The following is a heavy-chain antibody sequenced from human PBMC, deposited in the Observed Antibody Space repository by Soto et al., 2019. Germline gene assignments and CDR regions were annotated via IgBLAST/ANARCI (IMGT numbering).Heavy chain of an antibody. J-gene: IGHJ6*02. CDR2: ISAYNGNT. CDR3: ARGFGYSYGSGYYYYGMDV. D-gene: IGHD5-18*01. CDR1: GYTFTSYG. V-gene: IGHV1-18*01. Sequence: ASVKVSCKASGYTFTSYGISWVRQAPGQGLEWMGWISAYNGNTNYAQKLQGRVTITADESTSTAYMELSSLRSEDTAVYYCARGFGYSYGSGYYYYGMDVWGQGTTVTSP.